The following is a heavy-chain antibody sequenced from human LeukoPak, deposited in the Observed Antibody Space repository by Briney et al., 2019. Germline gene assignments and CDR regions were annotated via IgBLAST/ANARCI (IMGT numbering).Heavy chain of an antibody. V-gene: IGHV3-15*01. CDR2: IKSKTDGGTT. CDR1: GFTFSNAW. Sequence: GGSLRLSCAASGFTFSNAWMSWVRQAPGKGLEWVGRIKSKTDGGTTDYAAPVKGRFTISRDDSKNTLYLQMNSLKTEDTAVYYCTTGNGEVVVPAAIRYNDYWGQGTLVTVSS. CDR3: TTGNGEVVVPAAIRYNDY. J-gene: IGHJ4*02. D-gene: IGHD2-2*02.